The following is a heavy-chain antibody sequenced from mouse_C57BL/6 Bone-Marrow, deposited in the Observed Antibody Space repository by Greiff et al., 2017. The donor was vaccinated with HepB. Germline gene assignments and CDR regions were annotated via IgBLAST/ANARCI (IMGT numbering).Heavy chain of an antibody. CDR2: IDPSDSYT. CDR3: AREGHYEYDYAIDY. Sequence: QVQLQQPGAELVMPGASVKLSCKASGYTFTSYWMHWVKQRPGQGLEWIGEIDPSDSYTNYNQKFKGKSTLTVNKSSSTAYMQLSSLTSEDSAVYYCAREGHYEYDYAIDYWGQGTSVTVSS. D-gene: IGHD2-4*01. CDR1: GYTFTSYW. J-gene: IGHJ4*01. V-gene: IGHV1-69*01.